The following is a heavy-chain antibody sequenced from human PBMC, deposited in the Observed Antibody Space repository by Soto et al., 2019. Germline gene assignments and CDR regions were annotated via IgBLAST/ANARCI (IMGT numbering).Heavy chain of an antibody. Sequence: EMRLVESGGDLVQPGESLTISCAASELTLNRYWMTWVRQAPGKGLEWVGNVNPDGSETDFADFVRGRFTISRDNAKNSLYLQMNSLRVDDTAVYFCARGKGWVDSWGQGTLVTVSS. J-gene: IGHJ5*01. CDR1: ELTLNRYW. CDR2: VNPDGSET. CDR3: ARGKGWVDS. V-gene: IGHV3-7*05.